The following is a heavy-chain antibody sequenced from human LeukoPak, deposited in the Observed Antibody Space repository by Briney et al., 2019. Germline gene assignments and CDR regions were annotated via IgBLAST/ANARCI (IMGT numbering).Heavy chain of an antibody. Sequence: GGSLRLSCAASGFTFSSYAVHWVRQAPGKGLEWVAVISYDGSNKYYADSVKGRFTISRDSSKNTLYLQMNSLRAEDTAVYYCARDRGYYDSGGYYYKGYFDYWGQGTLVTVSS. D-gene: IGHD3-22*01. CDR2: ISYDGSNK. CDR1: GFTFSSYA. J-gene: IGHJ4*02. V-gene: IGHV3-30-3*01. CDR3: ARDRGYYDSGGYYYKGYFDY.